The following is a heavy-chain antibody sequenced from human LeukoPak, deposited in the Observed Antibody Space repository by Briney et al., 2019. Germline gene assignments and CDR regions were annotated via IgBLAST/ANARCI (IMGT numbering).Heavy chain of an antibody. D-gene: IGHD2-2*01. CDR1: GGSFSSSGYS. J-gene: IGHJ5*02. V-gene: IGHV4-30-2*01. CDR2: IYHSGST. Sequence: PSETLSLTCAVSGGSFSSSGYSWSWIRQPPGKGLEWIGYIYHSGSTYYNPSLKSRVTISVDRSKNQFSPKLSSVTAADTAVYYCARGVDCSSTSCDWFDPWGQGTLVTVSS. CDR3: ARGVDCSSTSCDWFDP.